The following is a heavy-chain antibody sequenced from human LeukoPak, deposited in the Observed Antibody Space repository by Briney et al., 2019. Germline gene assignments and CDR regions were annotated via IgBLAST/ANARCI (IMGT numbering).Heavy chain of an antibody. CDR2: ISGSGGST. CDR1: GFTFSSYA. Sequence: GASLRLSCAASGFTFSSYAMSWVRQAPGKGLEWVSAISGSGGSTYYADSVKGRFTISRDNSKNTLYLQMNSLRAEDTAVYYCAKPLEGVIGTHSIYYYYYGMDVWGQGTTVTVSS. J-gene: IGHJ6*02. V-gene: IGHV3-23*01. D-gene: IGHD1-20*01. CDR3: AKPLEGVIGTHSIYYYYYGMDV.